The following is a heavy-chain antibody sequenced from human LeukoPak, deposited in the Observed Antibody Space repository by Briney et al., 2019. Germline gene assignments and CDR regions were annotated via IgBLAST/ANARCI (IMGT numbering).Heavy chain of an antibody. D-gene: IGHD1-1*01. Sequence: SETLSLTCAVAGDSISNHYWSWIRQPPGKGLEWFGYIYYSGSSNYHPSRKSRVTMSVDTSRNQFSLKLSSVPAADTAVYYCVRGSTGAFDPWGQGTLVTVSS. V-gene: IGHV4-59*11. CDR3: VRGSTGAFDP. CDR2: IYYSGSS. J-gene: IGHJ5*02. CDR1: GDSISNHY.